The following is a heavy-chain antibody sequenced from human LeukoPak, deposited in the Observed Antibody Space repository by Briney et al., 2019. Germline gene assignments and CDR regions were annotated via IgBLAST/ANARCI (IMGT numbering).Heavy chain of an antibody. D-gene: IGHD2-2*01. CDR3: ARDEPAAIMMGAFDI. CDR2: ISSSSTYI. Sequence: PGGSLRLSCAASGFTFSSYSMNWVRQAPGKGLDWVSSISSSSTYIYYADSVKGRFTISRDDAKNSLYLQMNSLRAEDTAVYYCARDEPAAIMMGAFDIWGQGTMVTVSS. J-gene: IGHJ3*02. V-gene: IGHV3-21*01. CDR1: GFTFSSYS.